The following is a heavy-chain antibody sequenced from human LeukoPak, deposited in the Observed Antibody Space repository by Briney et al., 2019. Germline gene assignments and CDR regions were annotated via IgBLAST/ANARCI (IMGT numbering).Heavy chain of an antibody. Sequence: GGSLRLSCAASGFTFSSYWMSWVRQAPGKGLEWVSYISSSANTIYYADSVKGRFTISRDNAKNSLYLQMNSLRAEDTAVYYCARESPPQYSYDSSSYLGPMDAFDIWGQGTMVTVSS. CDR3: ARESPPQYSYDSSSYLGPMDAFDI. CDR1: GFTFSSYW. D-gene: IGHD3-22*01. J-gene: IGHJ3*02. V-gene: IGHV3-48*04. CDR2: ISSSANTI.